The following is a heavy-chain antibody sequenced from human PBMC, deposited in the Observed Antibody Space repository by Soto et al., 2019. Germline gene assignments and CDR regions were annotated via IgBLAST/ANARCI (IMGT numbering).Heavy chain of an antibody. CDR2: TYHRGST. J-gene: IGHJ4*02. D-gene: IGHD6-25*01. CDR3: ARIGGYHGPLDY. V-gene: IGHV4-59*01. Sequence: SETLSLTCSVSGVSISSYFWSWIRQAPGRGLEWIGYTYHRGSTNYSPSLRSRVAISLDTSENQFSLKVNSVTAADTAVYYRARIGGYHGPLDYLGQVTPVTVSS. CDR1: GVSISSYF.